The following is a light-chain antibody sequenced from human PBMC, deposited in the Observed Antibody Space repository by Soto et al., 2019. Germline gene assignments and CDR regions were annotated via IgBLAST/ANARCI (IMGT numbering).Light chain of an antibody. CDR2: DAS. CDR1: QDIKSN. CDR3: QQYDNFPFT. V-gene: IGKV1-33*01. Sequence: DIQMTQSPSSLSASVGDRVTITCQASQDIKSNLNWSQQKSGKAPRLLVYDASNLEPGVSSRFSASGSGTDFTFNIRSLQPEDTATYFCQQYDNFPFTFGPGTKVEI. J-gene: IGKJ3*01.